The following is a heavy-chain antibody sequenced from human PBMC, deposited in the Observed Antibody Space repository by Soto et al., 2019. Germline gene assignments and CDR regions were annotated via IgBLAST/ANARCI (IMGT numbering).Heavy chain of an antibody. J-gene: IGHJ6*02. CDR1: GGTFSSYA. CDR2: IIPIFGTA. V-gene: IGHV1-69*13. CDR3: ARGKSGYDWGWGYYYGMDV. Sequence: GASVKVSCKASGGTFSSYAISWVRQAPGQGLDWMGGIIPIFGTANYAQKFQGRVTITADESTSTAYMELRSLRSDDTAVYYCARGKSGYDWGWGYYYGMDVWGQGTTVTVSS. D-gene: IGHD5-12*01.